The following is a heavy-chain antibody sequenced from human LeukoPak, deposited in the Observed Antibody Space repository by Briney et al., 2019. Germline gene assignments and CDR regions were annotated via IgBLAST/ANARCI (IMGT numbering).Heavy chain of an antibody. Sequence: GGSLRLSCVASGFIFSDYYMSWIRQTPGKGLEWISYISNSDNDIYYAGSVKGRFTISRDNTRNSLFLQMNSLGPDDTAAYYCASGSSSVGYWGQGTLVTVSP. CDR2: ISNSDNDI. CDR1: GFIFSDYY. CDR3: ASGSSSVGY. D-gene: IGHD6-6*01. V-gene: IGHV3-11*01. J-gene: IGHJ4*02.